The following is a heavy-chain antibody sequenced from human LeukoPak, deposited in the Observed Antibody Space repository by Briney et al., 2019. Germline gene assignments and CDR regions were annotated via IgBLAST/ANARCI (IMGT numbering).Heavy chain of an antibody. V-gene: IGHV1-46*01. CDR1: GYTFTSYY. J-gene: IGHJ4*02. CDR3: AGSPGIAAAADY. D-gene: IGHD6-13*01. Sequence: GASVKVSCKASGYTFTSYYMHWVRQAPGQGLEWMGIINPSGGSTSYAQKFQGRVTMTRDTSTSTVYMELSSLRSEDTAVYYCAGSPGIAAAADYWGQGTLVTVSS. CDR2: INPSGGST.